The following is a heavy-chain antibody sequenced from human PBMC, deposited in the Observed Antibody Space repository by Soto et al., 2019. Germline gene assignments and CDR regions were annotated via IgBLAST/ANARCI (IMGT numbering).Heavy chain of an antibody. V-gene: IGHV4-59*01. CDR2: IYYPGST. CDR3: ARLYPYYDFLTGSQMFAFDI. CDR1: GDSISSSY. D-gene: IGHD3-9*01. J-gene: IGHJ3*02. Sequence: QVQLQESGPGLVKPSETLSLTCTVSGDSISSSYWSWLRQSPGKGLEWIGYIYYPGSTNYNPSLKGRVSISVDTSKKQFSLKMTSVTAADTAVFFCARLYPYYDFLTGSQMFAFDIWGQGTMVTVSS.